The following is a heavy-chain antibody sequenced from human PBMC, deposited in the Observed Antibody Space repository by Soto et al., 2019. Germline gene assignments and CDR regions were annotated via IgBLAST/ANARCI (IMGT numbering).Heavy chain of an antibody. J-gene: IGHJ3*02. Sequence: EVQLLESGGGLVQPGGSLRLSCAASGFTFSSYAMSWVRQAPGKGLEWVSAISGSGGSTYYADSVKGRFTISRDNSKNTLYLQMNSLRAEDTAVYYCAKISSHYEDIVVVPAVTDAFDIWGQGTMVTVSS. D-gene: IGHD2-2*01. CDR3: AKISSHYEDIVVVPAVTDAFDI. V-gene: IGHV3-23*01. CDR1: GFTFSSYA. CDR2: ISGSGGST.